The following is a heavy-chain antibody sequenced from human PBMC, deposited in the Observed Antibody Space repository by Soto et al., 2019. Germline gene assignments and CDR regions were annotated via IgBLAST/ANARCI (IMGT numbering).Heavy chain of an antibody. CDR1: GDSITNNNFY. CDR3: ARFVVTDTRHADFDF. V-gene: IGHV4-39*01. J-gene: IGHJ4*02. Sequence: SETLSLTCTVSGDSITNNNFYWGWVRQPPGKGLDWIGNIYYLGNTFYNPSLRSRVTISADTSKNQFSLTLSSVTAADTAVYYYARFVVTDTRHADFDFWGQRTLGTVSA. CDR2: IYYLGNT. D-gene: IGHD2-21*02.